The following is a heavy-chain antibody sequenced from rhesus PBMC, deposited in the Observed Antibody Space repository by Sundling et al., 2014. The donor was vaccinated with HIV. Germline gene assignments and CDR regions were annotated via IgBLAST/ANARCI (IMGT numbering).Heavy chain of an antibody. Sequence: QVQLVQSGAEVKKPGSSVKVSCKASGYSFTDYYIQWVRQAPGQGLEWMGRIIPETGGTDYAQKFQGRVTMTTDTSTRTAYMELNSLRFEDTAVYYCATGEAYWGSHWGQGVLVTVSS. D-gene: IGHD3-34*01. CDR1: GYSFTDYY. CDR2: IIPETGGT. J-gene: IGHJ4*01. V-gene: IGHV1-138*01. CDR3: ATGEAYWGSH.